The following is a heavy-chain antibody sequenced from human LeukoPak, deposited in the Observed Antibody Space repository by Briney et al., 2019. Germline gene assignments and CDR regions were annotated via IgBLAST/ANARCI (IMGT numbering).Heavy chain of an antibody. CDR3: ARGGNYYGSGSYLDY. CDR2: INHSGST. Sequence: SETLSLTCAVYGGSFSGYYWSWIRQPPGKGLEWIGEINHSGSTNYNPSLKSRVTISVDTSKNQFSLKLSSVTAADTAVYYCARGGNYYGSGSYLDYWGQGTVVTVSS. D-gene: IGHD3-10*01. V-gene: IGHV4-34*01. J-gene: IGHJ4*02. CDR1: GGSFSGYY.